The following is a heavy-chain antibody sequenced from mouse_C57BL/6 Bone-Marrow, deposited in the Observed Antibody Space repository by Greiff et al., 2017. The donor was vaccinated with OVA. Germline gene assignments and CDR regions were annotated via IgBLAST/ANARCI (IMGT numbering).Heavy chain of an antibody. V-gene: IGHV1-7*01. J-gene: IGHJ3*01. CDR2: INPSSGYT. Sequence: QVQLQQSGAELAKPGASVKLSCKASGYTFTSYWMHWVKQRPGQGLEWIGYINPSSGYTKYNQKFKDKATLTVDKSSSTAYMQLSSLTYEDSAVYYCARRGNYPAWFAYWGQGTLVTVSA. CDR1: GYTFTSYW. D-gene: IGHD2-1*01. CDR3: ARRGNYPAWFAY.